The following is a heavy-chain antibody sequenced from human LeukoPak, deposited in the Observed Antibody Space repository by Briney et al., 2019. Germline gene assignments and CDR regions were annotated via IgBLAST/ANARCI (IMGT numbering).Heavy chain of an antibody. D-gene: IGHD6-19*01. J-gene: IGHJ4*02. CDR2: IRGSGGGT. CDR3: AKDQAVVRGGSGWNRGIFYY. V-gene: IGHV3-23*01. Sequence: GGSLRLSCAASGFTFSSYAMSWVRQAPGKGLEWVSSIRGSGGGTYYAESVKGRFTISRDNSKNTLYLQMNSLRDEDTAVYYCAKDQAVVRGGSGWNRGIFYYWGQGTLVTVSP. CDR1: GFTFSSYA.